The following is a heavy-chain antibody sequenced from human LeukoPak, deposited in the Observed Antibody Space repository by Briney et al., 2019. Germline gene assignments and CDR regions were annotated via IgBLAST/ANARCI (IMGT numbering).Heavy chain of an antibody. V-gene: IGHV1-69*02. D-gene: IGHD3-16*02. CDR2: IIPILGIA. J-gene: IGHJ6*02. CDR3: ARGIRIIFGGVIVPYSYGMDV. CDR1: GGTFSSYT. Sequence: ASVKVSCKASGGTFSSYTISWVRQAPGQGLEWMGRIIPILGIANYAQKLQGRVTITADKSTSTAYMELSSLRSEDTAVYYCARGIRIIFGGVIVPYSYGMDVGG.